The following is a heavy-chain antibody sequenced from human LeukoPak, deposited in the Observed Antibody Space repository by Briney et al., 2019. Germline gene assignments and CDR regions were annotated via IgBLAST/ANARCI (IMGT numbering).Heavy chain of an antibody. CDR1: GGSISSSH. D-gene: IGHD6-13*01. V-gene: IGHV4-4*07. CDR3: ARVPSTATGISWFDP. Sequence: SETLSLTCTVSGGSISSSHWSWIRQPAGKGLEWIGRVYPSGSTYYNPSLKSRVTMSVDTSKNQFSLILSSVTAADTAVYYCARVPSTATGISWFDPWGQGTLVTVSS. J-gene: IGHJ5*02. CDR2: VYPSGST.